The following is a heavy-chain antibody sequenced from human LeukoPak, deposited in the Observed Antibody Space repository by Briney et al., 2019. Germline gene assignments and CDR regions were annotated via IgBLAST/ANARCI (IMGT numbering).Heavy chain of an antibody. CDR3: TRIFVGGNRAFDI. D-gene: IGHD1-14*01. J-gene: IGHJ3*02. V-gene: IGHV3-74*01. Sequence: GGPLRLSCAASGFTFSNYWMHWVRQAPGKGLVWVSRIKSDGSSTNYADSVKGRFTISRDNAKNTLYLQMNSLRAEDTAMYYCTRIFVGGNRAFDIWGQGTMATVSS. CDR1: GFTFSNYW. CDR2: IKSDGSST.